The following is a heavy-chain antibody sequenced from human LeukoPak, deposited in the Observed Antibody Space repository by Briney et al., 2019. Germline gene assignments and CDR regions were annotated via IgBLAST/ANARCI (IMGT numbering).Heavy chain of an antibody. V-gene: IGHV3-23*01. CDR1: GFTFSSYA. CDR2: ISGSGGST. J-gene: IGHJ4*02. CDR3: AVYDSSGYAAKIDY. D-gene: IGHD3-22*01. Sequence: GGSLRLSCAASGFTFSSYAMSWVRQAPGKGLEWVSAISGSGGSTYYADSVKGRFTISRDNSKNTLYLQMNSLRAEDTAVYYCAVYDSSGYAAKIDYWGQGTLVTVSS.